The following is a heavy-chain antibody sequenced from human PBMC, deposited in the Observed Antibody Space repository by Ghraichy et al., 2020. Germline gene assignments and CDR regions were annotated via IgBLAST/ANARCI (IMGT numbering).Heavy chain of an antibody. CDR1: EFPLSHFD. J-gene: IGHJ4*02. V-gene: IGHV3-48*03. CDR2: IDSSGSVS. Sequence: GGSLRLSCSGLEFPLSHFDMHRVRQAPGKGLEWISYIDSSGSVSYKEDYVRARMTVSRDNTKNSVFLRRDSLRVEDTAVYYCAKDPVHYDSEGYYSSYFDLWGQGALVTVSS. CDR3: AKDPVHYDSEGYYSSYFDL. D-gene: IGHD2-15*01.